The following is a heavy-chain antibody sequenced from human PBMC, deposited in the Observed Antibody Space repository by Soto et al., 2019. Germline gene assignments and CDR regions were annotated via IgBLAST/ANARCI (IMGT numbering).Heavy chain of an antibody. J-gene: IGHJ6*02. CDR3: ARHPGSSWYGYYYGMDV. CDR1: GYSFTSYW. V-gene: IGHV5-10-1*01. CDR2: IDPSDSYT. Sequence: LGESLKISCKGSGYSFTSYWISWVRQMPGKGLEWMGRIDPSDSYTNYSPSFQGHVTISADKSISTAYLQWSSLKASDTAMYYCARHPGSSWYGYYYGMDVWGQGTTVTVSS. D-gene: IGHD6-13*01.